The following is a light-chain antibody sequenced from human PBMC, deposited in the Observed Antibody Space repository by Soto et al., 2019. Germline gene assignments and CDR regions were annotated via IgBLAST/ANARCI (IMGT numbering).Light chain of an antibody. V-gene: IGKV3-15*01. Sequence: DIVMPQSPATLSMSPGARSTLSCRASQSVSSNLAWHQQKPGQAPRILMYDASTRATGIPARFSGSGSGTEFTLTISSLQSEDFAAYYCQQDHNWPITFGQGTRLEIK. J-gene: IGKJ5*01. CDR2: DAS. CDR3: QQDHNWPIT. CDR1: QSVSSN.